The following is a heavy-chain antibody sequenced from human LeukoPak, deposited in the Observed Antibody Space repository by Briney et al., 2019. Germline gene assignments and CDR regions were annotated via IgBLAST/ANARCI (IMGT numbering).Heavy chain of an antibody. D-gene: IGHD3-22*01. J-gene: IGHJ1*01. CDR1: GFTSEFTFSDFE. V-gene: IGHV3-48*03. CDR2: ISSSGSTK. Sequence: GGSLRLSCVVSGFTSEFTFSDFEMYWVRQAPGKGLEWVSYISSSGSTKYYADSVKGRFTISRDNAKNTVSLQMNSLRAEDTGVYYCARAPSEIGGYYPEYFRHWGQGTLVTVSS. CDR3: ARAPSEIGGYYPEYFRH.